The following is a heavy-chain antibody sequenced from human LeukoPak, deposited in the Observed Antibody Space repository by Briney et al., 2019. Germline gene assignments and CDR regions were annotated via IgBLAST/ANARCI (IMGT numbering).Heavy chain of an antibody. CDR1: GFTFGSQG. CDR2: ISGNGLYT. D-gene: IGHD5-18*01. V-gene: IGHV3-23*01. CDR3: ANIKYRSDYLEEFGAFNI. Sequence: GGSLRLSCASSGFTFGSQGFSWVRQGPGKGPEWVSGISGNGLYTYYADSVKGRFTISRDTSMNTLYLQMNSLKAEDTAVYYCANIKYRSDYLEEFGAFNIWGQGTMVAASS. J-gene: IGHJ3*02.